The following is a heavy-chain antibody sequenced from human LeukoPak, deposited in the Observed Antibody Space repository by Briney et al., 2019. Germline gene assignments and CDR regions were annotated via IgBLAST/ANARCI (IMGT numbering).Heavy chain of an antibody. Sequence: PGGSLRLSCAASGFTFSSYGIHWVRQAPGKGLEWVAFIRYDGSGKFYADSVKGRFTISRDNSKNTLYLQMNSLRAEDTAVYYCAKDFRYLLDYWGQGTLVTVSS. D-gene: IGHD3-9*01. J-gene: IGHJ4*02. CDR3: AKDFRYLLDY. V-gene: IGHV3-30*02. CDR1: GFTFSSYG. CDR2: IRYDGSGK.